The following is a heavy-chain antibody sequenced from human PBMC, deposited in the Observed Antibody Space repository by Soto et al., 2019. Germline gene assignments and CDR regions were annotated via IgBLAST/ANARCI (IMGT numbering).Heavy chain of an antibody. CDR1: GGSISSGDFY. J-gene: IGHJ5*02. CDR2: IHNSGTT. CDR3: ARGVTFGGVIAPRFDP. D-gene: IGHD3-16*02. V-gene: IGHV4-31*03. Sequence: PSETLSLTCTVSGGSISSGDFYWSWIRQHPGKGLEWIGYIHNSGTTYYIPPLRSRVTMAVDTSKNQLSLKLTSVTAADTAVYYCARGVTFGGVIAPRFDPWGQGTLVTVSP.